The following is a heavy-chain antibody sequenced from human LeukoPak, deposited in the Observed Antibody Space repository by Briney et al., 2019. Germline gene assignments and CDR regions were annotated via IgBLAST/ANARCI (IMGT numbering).Heavy chain of an antibody. Sequence: PSETLSLTCTVSGGSIRGYYWSWTRQSAGKGLEWIGRIYISGSTNYNPSLKSRVTMSVDTSKNQFSLKLISVTAADTAVYYCARVGTHYYDSSGYYYSNFFDYWGQGTLVTVSS. V-gene: IGHV4-4*07. J-gene: IGHJ4*02. CDR2: IYISGST. D-gene: IGHD3-22*01. CDR3: ARVGTHYYDSSGYYYSNFFDY. CDR1: GGSIRGYY.